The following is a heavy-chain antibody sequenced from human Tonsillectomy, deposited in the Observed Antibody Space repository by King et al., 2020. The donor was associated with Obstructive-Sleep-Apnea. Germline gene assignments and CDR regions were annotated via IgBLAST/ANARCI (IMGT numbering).Heavy chain of an antibody. J-gene: IGHJ4*02. V-gene: IGHV3-7*03. CDR2: IKQDGGEK. CDR3: VRDPLCSGGNCYLYYFDY. CDR1: GFTFRNYW. D-gene: IGHD2-15*01. Sequence: VQLVESGGGLVQPGGSLRLSCAASGFTFRNYWMSWVRQAPGKGLEWVANIKQDGGEKYYVDSVKGRFTISRDNAKNSLFLQMNSLRAEDTAVYYCVRDPLCSGGNCYLYYFDYWGQGTLVTVSS.